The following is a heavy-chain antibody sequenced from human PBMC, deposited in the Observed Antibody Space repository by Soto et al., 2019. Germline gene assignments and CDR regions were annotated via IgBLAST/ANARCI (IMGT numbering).Heavy chain of an antibody. CDR1: GGTFSSYA. CDR3: ARESTYYYDSSGYLFDY. J-gene: IGHJ4*02. D-gene: IGHD3-22*01. Sequence: SVKVSCKASGGTFSSYAISWVRQAPGQGLEWMGGIIPIFGTANYAQKFQGRVTITADESTSTAYMELSSLRSEDTAVYYCARESTYYYDSSGYLFDYWGQGTLVTVSS. CDR2: IIPIFGTA. V-gene: IGHV1-69*13.